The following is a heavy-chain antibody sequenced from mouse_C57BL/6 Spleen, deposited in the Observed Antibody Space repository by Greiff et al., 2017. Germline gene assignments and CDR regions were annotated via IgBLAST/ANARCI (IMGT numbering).Heavy chain of an antibody. CDR1: GFSFNTYA. CDR3: VGGNYVYYAMDY. D-gene: IGHD1-1*02. Sequence: VQLKESGGGLVQPKGSLKLSCAASGFSFNTYAMNWVRQAPGKGLEWVARIRSKSNNYATSYADSVKNRFTITRDDSESMLYLQMNNLKTEDKAIYYCVGGNYVYYAMDYWGQGTSVTVSA. J-gene: IGHJ4*01. V-gene: IGHV10-1*01. CDR2: IRSKSNNYAT.